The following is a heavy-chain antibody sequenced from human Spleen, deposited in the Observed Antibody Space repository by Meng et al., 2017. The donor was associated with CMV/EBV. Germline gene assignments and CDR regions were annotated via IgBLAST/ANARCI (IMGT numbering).Heavy chain of an antibody. Sequence: GESLKISCAASGFTFSTYAMNWVRQAPGEGLEWLSGISDSGSITYYADSVKGRFTISRDNSKNTLYLQMNSLGVEDSAIYYCANGEMPGSIGDYWGQGTLVTVSS. V-gene: IGHV3-23*01. CDR2: ISDSGSIT. D-gene: IGHD4-17*01. CDR1: GFTFSTYA. CDR3: ANGEMPGSIGDY. J-gene: IGHJ4*02.